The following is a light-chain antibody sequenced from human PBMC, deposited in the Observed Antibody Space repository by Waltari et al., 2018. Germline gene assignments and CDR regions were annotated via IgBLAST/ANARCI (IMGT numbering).Light chain of an antibody. J-gene: IGLJ3*02. CDR1: SGINVANYR. CDR2: YKSESDK. V-gene: IGLV5-45*02. CDR3: MIWHSSTWV. Sequence: QAVLTQPSSLSASPGASASLTCTLRSGINVANYRIHWYQQKPGSPPQYLLGYKSESDKQQGPGVPSRFSGSKDDSANSGILLISGLQSEDEADYYCMIWHSSTWVFGGGTKLTVL.